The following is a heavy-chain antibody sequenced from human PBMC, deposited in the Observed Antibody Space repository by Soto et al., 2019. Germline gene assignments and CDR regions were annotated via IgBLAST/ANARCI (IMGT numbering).Heavy chain of an antibody. V-gene: IGHV1-46*01. Sequence: ASVKVFCKASGYTFTSYYMHWVRQAPGQGLEWMGIINPSGGSTSYAQKFQGRATMTRDTSTSTVYMELSSLRSEDTAVYYCARVGRSGYYSIAFDYWGQGTLVTVSS. CDR1: GYTFTSYY. J-gene: IGHJ4*02. CDR3: ARVGRSGYYSIAFDY. D-gene: IGHD3-22*01. CDR2: INPSGGST.